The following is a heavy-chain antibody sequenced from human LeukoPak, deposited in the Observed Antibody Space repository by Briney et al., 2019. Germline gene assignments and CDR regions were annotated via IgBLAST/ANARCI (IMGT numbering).Heavy chain of an antibody. V-gene: IGHV1-18*01. Sequence: ASVKVSCKASGYTFTSYGISWVRQAPGQGLEWMRWISAYNGNTNYAQKLQGRVTMTTDTSTSTAYMELRSLRSDDTAVYYCARVDCSSTSCYLGDYWGQGTLVTVSS. CDR1: GYTFTSYG. CDR2: ISAYNGNT. J-gene: IGHJ4*02. D-gene: IGHD2-2*01. CDR3: ARVDCSSTSCYLGDY.